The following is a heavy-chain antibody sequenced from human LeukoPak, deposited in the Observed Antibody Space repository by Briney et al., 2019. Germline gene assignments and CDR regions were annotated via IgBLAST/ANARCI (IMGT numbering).Heavy chain of an antibody. D-gene: IGHD3-10*01. CDR2: IWYDGSNK. CDR1: GFTFSSYG. Sequence: GRSLRLSCAASGFTFSSYGMHWVRQAPGKGLEWVAVIWYDGSNKYYADSVKGRITISRDNSKNTLYLQMNSLRAEDTAVYYCARPLLWFGESDAFDIWGQGTMVTVSS. CDR3: ARPLLWFGESDAFDI. J-gene: IGHJ3*02. V-gene: IGHV3-33*01.